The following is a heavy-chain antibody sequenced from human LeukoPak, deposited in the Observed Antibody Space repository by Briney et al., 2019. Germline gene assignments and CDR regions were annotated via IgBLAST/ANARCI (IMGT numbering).Heavy chain of an antibody. J-gene: IGHJ4*02. V-gene: IGHV1-69*01. CDR3: ARLDMLWGSFDY. D-gene: IGHD2-8*01. CDR2: IIPIFGTA. CDR1: GGTFSSYA. Sequence: SVKVSCKASGGTFSSYAISWVRQAPGQGLEWMGGIIPIFGTANYAQKFQGRVTITADESTSTAYMELSSLRSEDTAVCYCARLDMLWGSFDYWGQGTLVTVSS.